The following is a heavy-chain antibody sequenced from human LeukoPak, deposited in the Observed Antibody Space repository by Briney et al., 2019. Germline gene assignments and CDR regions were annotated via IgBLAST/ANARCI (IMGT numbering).Heavy chain of an antibody. CDR1: GGSISSSSYY. D-gene: IGHD6-19*01. Sequence: SETLSLTCTVSGGSISSSSYYWGWIRQPPGKGLEWIGSIYYSGSTYYNPSLKSRVTISVDTSKNQFSLKLRSVTAADTAVYYCARPRARLAWFDPWGQGTLVTVSS. J-gene: IGHJ5*02. CDR3: ARPRARLAWFDP. CDR2: IYYSGST. V-gene: IGHV4-39*01.